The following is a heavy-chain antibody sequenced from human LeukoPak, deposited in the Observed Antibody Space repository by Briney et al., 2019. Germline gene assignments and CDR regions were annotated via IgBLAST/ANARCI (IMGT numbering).Heavy chain of an antibody. CDR1: GFTFNSYA. V-gene: IGHV3-23*01. CDR2: ISGSGGST. CDR3: AHFGGVTHYYGMDV. J-gene: IGHJ6*02. Sequence: GGSLRLSCAASGFTFNSYAMDWVRQAPGKGLEWVSAISGSGGSTYYADSVKGRFTISRDNSKNTLYLQMNSLRAEDTAVYYCAHFGGVTHYYGMDVWGQGTTVTVSS. D-gene: IGHD3-16*01.